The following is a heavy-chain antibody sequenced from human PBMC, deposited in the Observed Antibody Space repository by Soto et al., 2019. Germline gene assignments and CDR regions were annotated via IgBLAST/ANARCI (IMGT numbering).Heavy chain of an antibody. J-gene: IGHJ4*02. CDR3: AREGWLGELLY. D-gene: IGHD3-16*01. V-gene: IGHV1-18*01. CDR1: GYTFSSYG. CDR2: ISGYNGNA. Sequence: VQLVQSGNEVQRPGASVKVSCKTSGYTFSSYGIIWVRQAPGQGLEWMGWISGYNGNADYAQKFQGRVHMTTDTSTSTVFMELRALRSDETALDYCAREGWLGELLYWGQGSLVTV.